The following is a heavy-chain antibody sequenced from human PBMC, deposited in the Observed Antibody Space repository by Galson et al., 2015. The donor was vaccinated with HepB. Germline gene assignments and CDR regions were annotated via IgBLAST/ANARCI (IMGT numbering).Heavy chain of an antibody. Sequence: TLSLTCTVSGGSISNDDYYWSWIRQHPGKGPEWIGYIYYSGSDYYNPSLKSRATMSVDTSKNQFSLKLSSVTAADTAVYYCARASVTTLEVDYWGQGTLVSVSS. CDR1: GGSISNDDYY. D-gene: IGHD4-17*01. J-gene: IGHJ4*02. V-gene: IGHV4-31*03. CDR2: IYYSGSD. CDR3: ARASVTTLEVDY.